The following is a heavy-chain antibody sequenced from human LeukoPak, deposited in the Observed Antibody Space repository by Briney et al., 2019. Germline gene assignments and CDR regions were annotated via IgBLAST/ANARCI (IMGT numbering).Heavy chain of an antibody. Sequence: PSETLPLTCAVYGASFSDSYWSWIRQSPEKGLEWIGEINNSGSTSYNPSLNSRVIMSVDRSKNQFSLRLTSVTAADTAVYYCARGRYGPRLGNWGQGTLVTVS. CDR2: INNSGST. D-gene: IGHD3-16*01. V-gene: IGHV4-34*01. CDR1: GASFSDSY. J-gene: IGHJ4*02. CDR3: ARGRYGPRLGN.